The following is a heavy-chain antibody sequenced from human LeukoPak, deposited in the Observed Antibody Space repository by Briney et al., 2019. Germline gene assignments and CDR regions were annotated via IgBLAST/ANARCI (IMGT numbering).Heavy chain of an antibody. CDR2: IYYSGST. CDR1: GGSISSYY. CDR3: AREQWLTYVDY. J-gene: IGHJ4*02. D-gene: IGHD6-19*01. Sequence: SETLSLTCTVSGGSISSYYWSWIRQPPGEGLEWIGYIYYSGSTNYNPSLKSRVTISVDTSKNQFSLKLSSVTAADTAVYYCAREQWLTYVDYWGQGTLVTVSS. V-gene: IGHV4-59*01.